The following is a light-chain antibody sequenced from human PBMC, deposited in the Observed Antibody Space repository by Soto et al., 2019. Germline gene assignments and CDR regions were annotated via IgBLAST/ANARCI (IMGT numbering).Light chain of an antibody. V-gene: IGLV4-69*01. CDR3: QTWGTVGV. Sequence: QLVLTQSPSASASLGASVKLTCTLSSEHSSYAIAWHQQQPEKGPRYLMKLNSDGSHSKGDGIPDRFSGSSSGAERYLTISSLQSEDEADYYCQTWGTVGVFGGGTKLTVL. CDR2: LNSDGSH. CDR1: SEHSSYA. J-gene: IGLJ2*01.